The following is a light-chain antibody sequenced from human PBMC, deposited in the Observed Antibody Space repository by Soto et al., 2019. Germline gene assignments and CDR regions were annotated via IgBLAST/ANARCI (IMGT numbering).Light chain of an antibody. CDR2: DAP. V-gene: IGKV1-5*01. CDR1: QSISSW. J-gene: IGKJ1*01. CDR3: QQYMSYVWT. Sequence: DIQMTQSPPTLSASVGDRVTITCRASQSISSWLAWYQQKPGKAPKLLIFDAPSMESGAPSRFSGSGSGTEFTLTISSLQPDDAATYCCQQYMSYVWTFGQGTKVEIK.